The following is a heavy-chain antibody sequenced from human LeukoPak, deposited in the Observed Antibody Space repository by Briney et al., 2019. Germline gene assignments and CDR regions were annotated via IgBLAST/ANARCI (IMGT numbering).Heavy chain of an antibody. V-gene: IGHV1-18*04. CDR3: ARDKAELRYFDWLLPNDY. D-gene: IGHD3-9*01. J-gene: IGHJ4*02. CDR1: GYTFTSYG. Sequence: GASVKVSCKAPGYTFTSYGISWVRQAPGQGLEWMGWISAYNGNTNYAQKLQGRVTMTTDTSTSTAYMELRSLRSDDTAVYYCARDKAELRYFDWLLPNDYWGQGTLVTVSS. CDR2: ISAYNGNT.